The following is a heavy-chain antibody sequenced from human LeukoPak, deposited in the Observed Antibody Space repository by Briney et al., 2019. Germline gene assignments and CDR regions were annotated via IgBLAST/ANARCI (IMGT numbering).Heavy chain of an antibody. D-gene: IGHD3-22*01. Sequence: ASVKVSCKASGGTFSSYAISWVRQAPGQGLEWMGRIIPILGIANYAQKFQGRVTITADKSTSTAYMELSSLRSEDTAAYYCASYDSSGYYLDYWGQGTLVTVSS. CDR3: ASYDSSGYYLDY. V-gene: IGHV1-69*04. CDR1: GGTFSSYA. CDR2: IIPILGIA. J-gene: IGHJ4*02.